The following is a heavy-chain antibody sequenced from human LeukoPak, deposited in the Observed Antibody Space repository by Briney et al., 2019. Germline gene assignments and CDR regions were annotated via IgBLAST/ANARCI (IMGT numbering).Heavy chain of an antibody. Sequence: PGGSLKLSCAASGFTFSGSAMHWVRQASGKGLEWVARIRSKANNYATAYAASVKGRFTISRDDSKNTAYLQMNSLKTEDTAVYYCTRFPGIAGGNYWGQGTLVTVSS. V-gene: IGHV3-73*01. CDR1: GFTFSGSA. CDR3: TRFPGIAGGNY. CDR2: IRSKANNYAT. J-gene: IGHJ4*02. D-gene: IGHD6-13*01.